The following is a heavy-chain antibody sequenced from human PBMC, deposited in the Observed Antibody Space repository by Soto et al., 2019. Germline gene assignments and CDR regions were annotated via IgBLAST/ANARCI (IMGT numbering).Heavy chain of an antibody. V-gene: IGHV1-2*02. CDR2: INPNSGVT. CDR3: AGRGPLDYYAMDV. J-gene: IGHJ6*02. D-gene: IGHD3-10*01. CDR1: GYTFTDFY. Sequence: QVQLVQSGADVKKPGASVKVSCKASGYTFTDFYMHWVRQAPGQGLEWMGWINPNSGVTNYAQKFQGRVTMTRDTSISTAYMELTSLRSDDTAVYYCAGRGPLDYYAMDVWGQGTTVTASS.